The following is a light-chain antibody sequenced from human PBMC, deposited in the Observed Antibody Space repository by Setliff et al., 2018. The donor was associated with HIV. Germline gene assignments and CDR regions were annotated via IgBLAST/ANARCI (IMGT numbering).Light chain of an antibody. CDR2: DVS. Sequence: QSVLTQPASVSGSPGQSITISCTGTSNDGGGYNYVSWYQQHPGKAPKLLLVDVSHRPSGISIRFSGSQSGNSASLTISGLQTEDEADYFCSSYASGGRHVFGSGTKVTVL. J-gene: IGLJ1*01. CDR3: SSYASGGRHV. CDR1: SNDGGGYNY. V-gene: IGLV2-14*03.